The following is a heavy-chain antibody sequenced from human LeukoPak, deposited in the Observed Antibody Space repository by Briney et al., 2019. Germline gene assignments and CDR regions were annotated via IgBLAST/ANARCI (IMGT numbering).Heavy chain of an antibody. CDR2: IWYDGSNK. CDR3: ARDETYSSGWYGDYYYGMDV. Sequence: GRSLRLSCAASGFTFSSYGMHWVRQAPGKGLEWVAVIWYDGSNKYYADSVKGRFTISRDNSKNTLYLQMNSLRAEDTAVYYCARDETYSSGWYGDYYYGMDVWGQGTTVTVSS. V-gene: IGHV3-33*01. D-gene: IGHD6-19*01. CDR1: GFTFSSYG. J-gene: IGHJ6*02.